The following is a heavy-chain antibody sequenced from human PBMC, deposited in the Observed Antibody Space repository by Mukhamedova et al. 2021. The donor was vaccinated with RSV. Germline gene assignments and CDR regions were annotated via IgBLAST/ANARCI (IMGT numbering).Heavy chain of an antibody. CDR3: ARAGGIAASFYFDY. D-gene: IGHD6-25*01. J-gene: IGHJ4*02. Sequence: GRFTISRDDSKNSLYLQMNSLKTEDTAVYYCARAGGIAASFYFDYWGQGTLVTVSS. V-gene: IGHV3-72*01.